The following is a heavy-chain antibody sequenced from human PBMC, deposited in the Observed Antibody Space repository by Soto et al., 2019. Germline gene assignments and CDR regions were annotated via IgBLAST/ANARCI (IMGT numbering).Heavy chain of an antibody. CDR1: GDSMNSDY. V-gene: IGHV4-59*01. CDR3: ARSGAYAAGLR. D-gene: IGHD1-26*01. CDR2: IYYTGST. J-gene: IGHJ4*02. Sequence: PSETLSLTCSVFGDSMNSDYWSWIRQSPGKGLEWIAFIYYTGSTGHNPSLRSRVSISVDTSQNQFSLKLSSVTAADTAVYYCARSGAYAAGLRWGQGILVTVSS.